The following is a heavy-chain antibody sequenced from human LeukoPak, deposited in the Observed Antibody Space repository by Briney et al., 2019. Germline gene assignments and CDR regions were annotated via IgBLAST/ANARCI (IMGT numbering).Heavy chain of an antibody. D-gene: IGHD2-15*01. CDR3: ARDRTRGCSGGSCYEVYYYMDV. Sequence: PGGSLRLSCAASGLTFSTYSMNWVRQAPGKGLEWVSSISSSSSYIYYADSVKGRFTISRDNAKNSLYLQMNSLRAEDTAVYYCARDRTRGCSGGSCYEVYYYMDVWGKGTTVTISS. J-gene: IGHJ6*03. CDR1: GLTFSTYS. V-gene: IGHV3-21*01. CDR2: ISSSSSYI.